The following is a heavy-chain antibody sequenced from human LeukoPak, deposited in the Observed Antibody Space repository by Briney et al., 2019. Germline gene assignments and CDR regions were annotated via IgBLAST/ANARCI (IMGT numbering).Heavy chain of an antibody. CDR1: GFTFSSHW. V-gene: IGHV3-7*05. J-gene: IGHJ3*02. D-gene: IGHD2-15*01. CDR2: IKQDGSEK. Sequence: PGGSLRLSCAASGFTFSSHWMNWVRQAPGKGLEWVANIKQDGSEKYCVDSVKGRFTISRDNAKKSLYLQMNSLRAEDTAVYYCALYCSGGSCYSMGGAFDIWGQGTVVTVSS. CDR3: ALYCSGGSCYSMGGAFDI.